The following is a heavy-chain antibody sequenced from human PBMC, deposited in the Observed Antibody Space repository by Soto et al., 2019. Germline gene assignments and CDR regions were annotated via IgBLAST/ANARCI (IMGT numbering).Heavy chain of an antibody. CDR2: GDPSGSRT. CDR3: ARDSTTVVTGFDN. V-gene: IGHV1-46*01. J-gene: IGHJ4*02. CDR1: GYIFAHYF. D-gene: IGHD4-17*01. Sequence: QVQLVQSGAEVKKPGASVTLSCQASGYIFAHYFIHWVRQAPGQGLEWMAIGDPSGSRTAYAKKFQGRVTLTTDASTGTVYLEMNRLTSGDTALYYCARDSTTVVTGFDNWGRGTLVTVS.